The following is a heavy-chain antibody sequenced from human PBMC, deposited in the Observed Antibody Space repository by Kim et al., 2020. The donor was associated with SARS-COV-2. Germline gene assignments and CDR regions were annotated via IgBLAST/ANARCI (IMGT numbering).Heavy chain of an antibody. Sequence: SQTLSLTCAISGDSVSSNSAAWNWIRQSPSRGLEWLGRTYYRSKWYNDYAVSVKSRITINPDTSKNQFSLQLNSVTPEDTAVYYCARDQTYCGGDCYSSWYYYYYYGMDVWGQGTTVTVSS. J-gene: IGHJ6*02. D-gene: IGHD2-21*02. CDR2: TYYRSKWYN. CDR1: GDSVSSNSAA. CDR3: ARDQTYCGGDCYSSWYYYYYYGMDV. V-gene: IGHV6-1*01.